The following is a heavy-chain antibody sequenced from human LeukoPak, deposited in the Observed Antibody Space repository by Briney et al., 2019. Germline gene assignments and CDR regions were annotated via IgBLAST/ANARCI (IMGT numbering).Heavy chain of an antibody. D-gene: IGHD2-8*01. CDR1: GGSIRSNYY. Sequence: PSETLSLTCTVSGGSIRSNYYWGWIRQPPGKGLEWIGSIYYSGNSYYNPSLKSRVTISVDTSKNQFALKLSSVTAADTAVYYCARAFRMYALHNWFDPWGQGTLVTVSS. J-gene: IGHJ5*02. CDR2: IYYSGNS. CDR3: ARAFRMYALHNWFDP. V-gene: IGHV4-39*06.